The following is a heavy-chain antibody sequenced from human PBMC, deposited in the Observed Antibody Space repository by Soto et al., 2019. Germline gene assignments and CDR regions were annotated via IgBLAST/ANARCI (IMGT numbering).Heavy chain of an antibody. J-gene: IGHJ5*02. Sequence: SETLSLTCTVSGGSISSYYWSWIRQPPGKGLEWIGYIYYSGSTNYNPSLKSRVTISVDTSKNQFSLKLSSVTAADTAVYYCARVRSYSSSSFWFDPWGQGTLVTVSS. CDR1: GGSISSYY. CDR3: ARVRSYSSSSFWFDP. CDR2: IYYSGST. V-gene: IGHV4-59*01. D-gene: IGHD6-6*01.